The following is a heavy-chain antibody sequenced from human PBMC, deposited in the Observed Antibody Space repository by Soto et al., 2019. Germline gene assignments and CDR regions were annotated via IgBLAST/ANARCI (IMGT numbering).Heavy chain of an antibody. CDR1: GYTFTSYD. D-gene: IGHD2-2*01. V-gene: IGHV1-8*01. J-gene: IGHJ5*02. CDR2: MNPNSGNT. Sequence: ASVKVSCKASGYTFTSYDINWVRQATGQGLEWMGWMNPNSGNTGYAQKFQGRVTMTRNTSISTAYMELSSLRSEDTAVYYCARGLNPYCSSTSCYAPKFDPWGQGTLVTVSS. CDR3: ARGLNPYCSSTSCYAPKFDP.